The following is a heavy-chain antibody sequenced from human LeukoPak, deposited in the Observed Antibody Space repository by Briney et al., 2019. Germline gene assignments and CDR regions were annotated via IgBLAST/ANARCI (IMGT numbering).Heavy chain of an antibody. V-gene: IGHV1-8*01. Sequence: GASVKVSCKASGYTFTSYDINWVRQATGQGLEWMGWMNPNSGNTGYAQKFQGRVTMTRNTSISTAYMELSSRRSEDTAVYYCAGRRKQPDNWFDPWGQGTLVTVSS. J-gene: IGHJ5*02. CDR2: MNPNSGNT. D-gene: IGHD6-13*01. CDR3: AGRRKQPDNWFDP. CDR1: GYTFTSYD.